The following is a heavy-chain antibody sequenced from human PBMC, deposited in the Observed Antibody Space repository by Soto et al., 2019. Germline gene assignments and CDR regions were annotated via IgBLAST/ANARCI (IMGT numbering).Heavy chain of an antibody. Sequence: QVQLVESGGGVVQPGRSLRLSCAASGFSFTTYGMHWVRQAPGKGLEWVAVTSFDGSYKSYADSVKGRFTISRDNSKNTLYAQMNSLRPEDTAVYYCAKDSGYYYYGMDVWGQGTTVTVSS. J-gene: IGHJ6*02. CDR3: AKDSGYYYYGMDV. V-gene: IGHV3-30*18. CDR1: GFSFTTYG. CDR2: TSFDGSYK.